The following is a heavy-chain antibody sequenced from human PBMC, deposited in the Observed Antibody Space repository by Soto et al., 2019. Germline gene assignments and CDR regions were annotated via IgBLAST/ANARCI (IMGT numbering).Heavy chain of an antibody. V-gene: IGHV3-21*01. J-gene: IGHJ6*02. CDR1: GFTFSSYS. CDR2: ISSSSSYI. CDR3: ARVGRSYYYYYGMDV. Sequence: GGSLRLSCAASGFTFSSYSMNWVRQAPGKGLEWVSSISSSSSYIYYADSVKGRFTISRDNAKNSLYLQMNSLRAEDTAVYYCARVGRSYYYYYGMDVWGQGTMVTVSS.